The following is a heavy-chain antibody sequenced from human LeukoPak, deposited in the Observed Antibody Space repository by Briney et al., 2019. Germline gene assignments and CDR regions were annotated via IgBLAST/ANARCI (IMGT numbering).Heavy chain of an antibody. CDR3: VPKGTEGY. J-gene: IGHJ4*02. CDR2: ISPDGTST. Sequence: PGGSLRLSCSASGFTFSAYAMHWVRQAPGKRLEYVSAISPDGTSTYYADSVRGRFSISRDNSKNTLYLQMSSPRAEDTAVYYCVPKGTEGYWGQGALVTVSS. V-gene: IGHV3-64D*06. CDR1: GFTFSAYA.